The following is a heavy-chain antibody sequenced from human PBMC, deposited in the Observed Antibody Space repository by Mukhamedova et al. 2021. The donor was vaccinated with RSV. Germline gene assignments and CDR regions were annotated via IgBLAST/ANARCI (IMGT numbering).Heavy chain of an antibody. Sequence: YISSSGSTIYYADSVKGRFTISRDNAKNSLYLQMNSLRAEDTAVYYCARGAPSDFWSGHPSVGAFDIWGQGTMVTVSS. CDR3: ARGAPSDFWSGHPSVGAFDI. D-gene: IGHD3-3*01. J-gene: IGHJ3*02. V-gene: IGHV3-11*01. CDR2: ISSSGSTI.